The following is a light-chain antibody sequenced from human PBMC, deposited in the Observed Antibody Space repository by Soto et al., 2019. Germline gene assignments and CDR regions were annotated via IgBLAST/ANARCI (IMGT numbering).Light chain of an antibody. CDR2: KAS. CDR1: QIISSW. V-gene: IGKV1-5*03. J-gene: IGKJ1*01. CDR3: QQYNSYPWT. Sequence: DMQMTQSPSTLSASVGGRVTITCRASQIISSWLAWYQQKPGKAPKLLIYKASSLESGVPSRFSGSGSGTEFTLTITSLQPDDFATYYCQQYNSYPWTFGQGTKVDIK.